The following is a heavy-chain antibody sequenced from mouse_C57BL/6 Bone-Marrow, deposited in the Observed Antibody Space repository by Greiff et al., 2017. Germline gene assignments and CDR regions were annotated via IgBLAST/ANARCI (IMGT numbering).Heavy chain of an antibody. V-gene: IGHV1-63*01. CDR3: ARYDSYWYFDV. CDR1: GYTFTNYW. J-gene: IGHJ1*03. CDR2: IYPGGGYT. D-gene: IGHD2-4*01. Sequence: VQLQQSGAELVRPGTSVKMSCKASGYTFTNYWIGWAKQRPGHGLEWIGEIYPGGGYTNYNEKFKGKATLTADKSSSTAYMQFSSLTSEDSAIYYCARYDSYWYFDVWGTGTTVTVSS.